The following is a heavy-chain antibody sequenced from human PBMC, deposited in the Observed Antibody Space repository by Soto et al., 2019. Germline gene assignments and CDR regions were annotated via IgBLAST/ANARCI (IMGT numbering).Heavy chain of an antibody. V-gene: IGHV4-39*02. Sequence: ETRSLTCTVSGGSISSSSYYWGWIRQPPGKGLEWIGSIYYSGSTYYNPSLKSRVTISVDTSKNQFSLKLRSDDTAVYYCARDPIWTYTWNYARLNYLDPWGQGTLVTGSS. CDR2: IYYSGST. CDR1: GGSISSSSYY. J-gene: IGHJ5*02. CDR3: ARDPIWTYTWNYARLNYLDP. D-gene: IGHD1-7*01.